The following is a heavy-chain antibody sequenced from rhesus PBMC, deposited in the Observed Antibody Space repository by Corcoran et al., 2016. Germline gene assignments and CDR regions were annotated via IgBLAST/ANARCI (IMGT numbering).Heavy chain of an antibody. CDR2: ISNGGGST. V-gene: IGHV3-178*01. CDR3: ARGARSPIYFDY. J-gene: IGHJ4*01. D-gene: IGHD2-15*01. Sequence: EVQLVESGGGLAKPGGSLRLSCAASGFTFSDYYLDWVRPAPGQGLEWVSRISNGGGSTWYADSVKGRFTISRENAKNTLYLQMDGLRAEDTAVYYCARGARSPIYFDYWGQGVLVTVSS. CDR1: GFTFSDYY.